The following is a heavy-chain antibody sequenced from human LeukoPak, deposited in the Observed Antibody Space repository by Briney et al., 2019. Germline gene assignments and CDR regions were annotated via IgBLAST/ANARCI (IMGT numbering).Heavy chain of an antibody. CDR3: ARDGYYDSSGYYYGAFDI. CDR1: GGSISSGGYS. CDR2: IYHSGST. V-gene: IGHV4-30-2*01. J-gene: IGHJ3*02. D-gene: IGHD3-22*01. Sequence: SQTLSLTCAVSGGSISSGGYSWSWIRQPPGKGLEWIGYIYHSGSTYYNPSLKSRVTISVDRSKNQFSPKLSSVTAADTAVYYCARDGYYDSSGYYYGAFDIWGQGTMVTVSS.